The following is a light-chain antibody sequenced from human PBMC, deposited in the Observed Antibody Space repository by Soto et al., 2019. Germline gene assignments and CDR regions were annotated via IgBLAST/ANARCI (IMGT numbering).Light chain of an antibody. CDR3: QQYGSSPRT. CDR2: AAS. Sequence: EIVLTQSPYTLSFSPWDSSTLSCRASQSVRSSYLAWYQQTPGQTPRLLIYAASSRATGIPDRFSGSGSGTDFSLTISRLEAEDFAVYYCQQYGSSPRTFGQGTKVDIK. J-gene: IGKJ1*01. V-gene: IGKV3-20*01. CDR1: QSVRSSY.